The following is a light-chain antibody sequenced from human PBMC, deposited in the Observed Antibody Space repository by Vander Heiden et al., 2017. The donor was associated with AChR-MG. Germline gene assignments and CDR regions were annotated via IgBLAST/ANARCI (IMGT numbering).Light chain of an antibody. CDR2: GAS. Sequence: EIVMTQSPATLSVSPGERATLPCRASQSVSSNVAWYQQKPGQAPRLLIYGASTRATGIPARFSGSGSGTEFTLTISSLQSEDFAVYYCQQYNNWPPNTFGQGTKVEIK. J-gene: IGKJ1*01. V-gene: IGKV3-15*01. CDR3: QQYNNWPPNT. CDR1: QSVSSN.